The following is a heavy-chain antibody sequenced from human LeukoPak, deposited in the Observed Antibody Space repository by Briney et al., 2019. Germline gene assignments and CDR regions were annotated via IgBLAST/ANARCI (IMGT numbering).Heavy chain of an antibody. CDR3: AKGRASGTQYYFDY. D-gene: IGHD1-26*01. Sequence: PGGSLRLSCAASGFTFSSYAMSWVRQAPGKGLEWVSGISWNSGSIGYADSVKGRLTISRDNAKNSLYLQMNSLRAEDMALYYCAKGRASGTQYYFDYWGQGTLVTVSS. V-gene: IGHV3-9*03. J-gene: IGHJ4*02. CDR2: ISWNSGSI. CDR1: GFTFSSYA.